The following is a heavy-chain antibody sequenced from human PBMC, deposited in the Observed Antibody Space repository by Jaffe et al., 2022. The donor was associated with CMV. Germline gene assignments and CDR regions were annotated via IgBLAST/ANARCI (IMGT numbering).Heavy chain of an antibody. V-gene: IGHV3-48*03. J-gene: IGHJ3*02. D-gene: IGHD6-13*01. CDR3: ARDRSSWWGNGAFDI. CDR1: GFTFSSYE. Sequence: EVQLVESGGGLVQPGGSLRLSCAASGFTFSSYEMNWVRQAPGKGLEWVSYISSSGSTIYYADSVKGRFTISRDNAKNSLYLQMNSLRAEDTAVYYCARDRSSWWGNGAFDIWGQGTMVTVSS. CDR2: ISSSGSTI.